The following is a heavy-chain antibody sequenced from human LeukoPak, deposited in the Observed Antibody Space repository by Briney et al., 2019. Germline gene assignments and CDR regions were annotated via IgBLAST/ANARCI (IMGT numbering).Heavy chain of an antibody. D-gene: IGHD3-10*01. Sequence: GGTLRLSCAASGLTFSSYGMSWVRQPPGKGLEWVAAIRDNGGSTYYADSVKGRFTISRDNSKSTLYLQMISLRADDTAVYYCAKDRAGPFDIWGQGTMVTVSS. CDR1: GLTFSSYG. CDR3: AKDRAGPFDI. V-gene: IGHV3-23*01. CDR2: IRDNGGST. J-gene: IGHJ3*02.